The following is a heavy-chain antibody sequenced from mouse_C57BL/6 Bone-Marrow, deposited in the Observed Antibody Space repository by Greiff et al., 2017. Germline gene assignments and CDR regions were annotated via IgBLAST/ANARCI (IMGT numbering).Heavy chain of an antibody. Sequence: VQLQESGAELVRPGTSVKVSCKASGYAFTNYLIEWVKQRPGQGLEWIGVINPGSGGTNYNEKFKGKAALTADKSSSTAYMQLSSLTSEDSAVYFGARRLTGLYAMDYWGQGTSVTVSS. V-gene: IGHV1-54*01. CDR1: GYAFTNYL. J-gene: IGHJ4*01. D-gene: IGHD4-1*01. CDR2: INPGSGGT. CDR3: ARRLTGLYAMDY.